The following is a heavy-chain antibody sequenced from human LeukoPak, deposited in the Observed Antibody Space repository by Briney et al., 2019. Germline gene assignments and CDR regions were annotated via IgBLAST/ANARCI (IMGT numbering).Heavy chain of an antibody. CDR3: ARGRAFQYYDSPFDP. J-gene: IGHJ5*02. Sequence: ASVKVSCKASGYTFTGYYMHWVRQAPGQGLEWMGWINPNSGGTNYAQKFQGRVTMTRDTSISTAFMELSSLRSEDTAVYYCARGRAFQYYDSPFDPWGQGTLVTVSS. D-gene: IGHD3-22*01. CDR2: INPNSGGT. CDR1: GYTFTGYY. V-gene: IGHV1-2*02.